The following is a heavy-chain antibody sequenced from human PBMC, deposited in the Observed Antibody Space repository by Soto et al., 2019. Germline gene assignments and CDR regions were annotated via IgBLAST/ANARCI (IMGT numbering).Heavy chain of an antibody. CDR1: GGSISSGGYY. Sequence: SETLSLTCTVSGGSISSGGYYWSWIRQQPGKGLEWIGYIYYSGSTNYNPSLKSRVTISVDTSKNQFSLKLSSVTAADTAVYYCARFSQLYSSSSVVDYWGQGTLVTVSS. V-gene: IGHV4-61*08. CDR3: ARFSQLYSSSSVVDY. D-gene: IGHD6-6*01. CDR2: IYYSGST. J-gene: IGHJ4*02.